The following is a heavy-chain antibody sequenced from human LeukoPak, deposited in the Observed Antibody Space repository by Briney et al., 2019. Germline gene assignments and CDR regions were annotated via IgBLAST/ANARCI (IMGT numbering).Heavy chain of an antibody. Sequence: QSQTLSLTCAISGDSVSSNSVAWNWIRQSPSRGLEWLGRTYYMSKWNIEYAVSVKSRITINSDTSKNEFSLKLSSVTAADTAVYYCARGGRGGAFDIWGQGTMVTVSS. V-gene: IGHV6-1*01. D-gene: IGHD3-10*01. CDR3: ARGGRGGAFDI. CDR1: GDSVSSNSVA. J-gene: IGHJ3*02. CDR2: TYYMSKWNI.